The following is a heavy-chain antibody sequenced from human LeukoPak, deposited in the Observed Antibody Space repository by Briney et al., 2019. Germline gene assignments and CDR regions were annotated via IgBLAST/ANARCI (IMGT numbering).Heavy chain of an antibody. V-gene: IGHV4-59*01. J-gene: IGHJ4*02. D-gene: IGHD3-3*01. CDR3: ARAPTIFGVVIFYFDY. CDR2: IYYSGST. Sequence: SETLSLTCTVSGGSISSYYWSWIRQPPGKGLEWIGYIYYSGSTNYNPSLKSRVTISVDTSKNQFSLKLSSVTAADTAVYYCARAPTIFGVVIFYFDYWGQGTLVPVSS. CDR1: GGSISSYY.